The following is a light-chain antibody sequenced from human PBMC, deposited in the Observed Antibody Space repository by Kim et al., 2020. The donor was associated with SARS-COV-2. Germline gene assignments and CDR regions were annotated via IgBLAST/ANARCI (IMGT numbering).Light chain of an antibody. CDR3: QQYNNWPLT. CDR2: GAF. Sequence: EIVMTQSPATLSVSPGERATLSCRASQSVSSNLAWYQQKPGQAPRLLIHGAFTRATGIAARFSGSGSGTEFTLTISSLQSEDFAVYYCQQYNNWPLTFGGGTKVDIK. CDR1: QSVSSN. J-gene: IGKJ4*01. V-gene: IGKV3-15*01.